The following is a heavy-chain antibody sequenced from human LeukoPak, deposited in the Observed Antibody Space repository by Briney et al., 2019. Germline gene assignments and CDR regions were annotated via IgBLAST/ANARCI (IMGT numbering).Heavy chain of an antibody. CDR1: GFTFSSYA. CDR3: ARDSGGSYYYYGMDV. CDR2: ISYDGSNK. J-gene: IGHJ6*02. V-gene: IGHV3-30*04. Sequence: GGSLRLSCAASGFTFSSYAMHWVRQAPGKGLEWVAVISYDGSNKYYADSVKGRFTISRDNSKNTLYLQMNSLRAEDTAVYYCARDSGGSYYYYGMDVWGQGTTVTVSS. D-gene: IGHD2-15*01.